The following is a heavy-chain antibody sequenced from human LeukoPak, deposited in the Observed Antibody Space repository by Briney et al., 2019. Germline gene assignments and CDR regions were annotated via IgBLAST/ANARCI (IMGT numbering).Heavy chain of an antibody. V-gene: IGHV3-74*01. Sequence: GGSLRLSCAASGFTFSSYWMHWVRQAPGKGLVWVSRINSDGSSTSYADSVKGRFTISRDSAKNTLYLQMNSLRAEDTAVYYCARTTMFSDILSLWGQGTLVTVSS. CDR3: ARTTMFSDILSL. J-gene: IGHJ4*02. D-gene: IGHD3-9*01. CDR1: GFTFSSYW. CDR2: INSDGSST.